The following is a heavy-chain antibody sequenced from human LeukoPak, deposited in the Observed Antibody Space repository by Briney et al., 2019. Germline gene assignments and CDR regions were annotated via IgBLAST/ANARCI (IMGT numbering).Heavy chain of an antibody. CDR1: GFTFSSYA. J-gene: IGHJ3*02. CDR3: AKDLRYDSSGYYYGEDAFDI. Sequence: GGSLRLSCAASGFTFSSYAMSWVRQAPGKGLEWVSAISGSGGSTYYADSVKGRFTISRDNSKNTLYLQMNSLRAEDTAVYYCAKDLRYDSSGYYYGEDAFDIWGQGTMVTVSS. D-gene: IGHD3-22*01. V-gene: IGHV3-23*01. CDR2: ISGSGGST.